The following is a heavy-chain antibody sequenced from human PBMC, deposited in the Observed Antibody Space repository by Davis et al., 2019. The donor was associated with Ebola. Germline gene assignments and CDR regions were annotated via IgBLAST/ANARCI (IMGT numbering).Heavy chain of an antibody. V-gene: IGHV1-69*06. J-gene: IGHJ5*02. CDR2: IIPIFGTA. Sequence: AASVKVSCKASGYTFTSYGISWVRQAPGQGLEWMGGIIPIFGTANYAQKFQGRVTITADKSTSTAYMELSSLRSEDTAVYYCARDQGSSWYYDFWFDPWGQGTLVTVSS. CDR3: ARDQGSSWYYDFWFDP. CDR1: GYTFTSYG. D-gene: IGHD6-13*01.